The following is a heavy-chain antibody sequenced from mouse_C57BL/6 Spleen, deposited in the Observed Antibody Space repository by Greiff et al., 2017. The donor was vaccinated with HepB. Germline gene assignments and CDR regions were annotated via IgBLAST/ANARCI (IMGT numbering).Heavy chain of an antibody. J-gene: IGHJ1*03. D-gene: IGHD2-1*01. Sequence: QVHVKQSGAELVKPGASVKLSCKASGYTFTEYTIHWVKQRSGQGLEWIGWFYPGSGSIKYNEKFKDKATLTADKSSSTVYMELSRLTSEDSAVYFCARHEAPPYGNFYWYFDVWGTGTTVTVSS. CDR2: FYPGSGSI. V-gene: IGHV1-62-2*01. CDR3: ARHEAPPYGNFYWYFDV. CDR1: GYTFTEYT.